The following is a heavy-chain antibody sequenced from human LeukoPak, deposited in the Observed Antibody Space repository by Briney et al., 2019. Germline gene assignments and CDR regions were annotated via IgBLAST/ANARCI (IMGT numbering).Heavy chain of an antibody. D-gene: IGHD2-15*01. J-gene: IGHJ4*02. CDR1: GFTFSSYS. CDR2: ISSSSDYT. CDR3: ARISMVVKSGDY. V-gene: IGHV3-21*01. Sequence: GGSLRLSCAASGFTFSSYSMNWVRQAPGKGLEWVSWISSSSDYTYYADSMKGRFTISRDNAKNSLYLQMNSLRAEDTAVYYCARISMVVKSGDYWGQGTLVTVSS.